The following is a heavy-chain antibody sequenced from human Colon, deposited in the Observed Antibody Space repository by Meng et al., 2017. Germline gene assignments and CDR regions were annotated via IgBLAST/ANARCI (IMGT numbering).Heavy chain of an antibody. CDR3: ARDSEAADY. J-gene: IGHJ4*02. D-gene: IGHD6-25*01. Sequence: QVVLVQYGSELKKPGASVRISCKASGYTFTTYGMNWVRQAPGQGLEWMGWINTNTGKPTYAQGLTGRFVFSLDTSVSTAYLQISSLKAEDTAVYYCARDSEAADYWGQGTLVTVSS. CDR1: GYTFTTYG. CDR2: INTNTGKP. V-gene: IGHV7-4-1*02.